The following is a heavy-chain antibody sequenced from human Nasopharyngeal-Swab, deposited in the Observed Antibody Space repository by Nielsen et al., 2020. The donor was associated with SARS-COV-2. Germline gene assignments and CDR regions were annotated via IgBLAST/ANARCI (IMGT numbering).Heavy chain of an antibody. J-gene: IGHJ6*03. CDR3: ARTPLGYYYYYMVV. Sequence: VRQAPGKGLEYVSAISSNGGSTYYANSVKGRFTISRDNSKNTLYLQMGSLRAEDMAVYYCARTPLGYYYYYMVVWGKGTTVTVSS. V-gene: IGHV3-64*01. CDR2: ISSNGGST.